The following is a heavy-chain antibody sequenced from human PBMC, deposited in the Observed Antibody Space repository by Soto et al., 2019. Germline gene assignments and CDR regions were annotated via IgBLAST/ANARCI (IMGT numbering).Heavy chain of an antibody. D-gene: IGHD2-21*01. CDR2: ISAYNGDT. J-gene: IGHJ2*01. CDR1: GYSFTSYG. Sequence: ASVKVSCKASGYSFTSYGISWVRQAPGQGLEWMGWISAYNGDTNYAQKFQDRVTLTTDTSTSTAYMELRSLRSDDTAVYYCARVPGYSIGDLWGRGTLVTVSS. CDR3: ARVPGYSIGDL. V-gene: IGHV1-18*01.